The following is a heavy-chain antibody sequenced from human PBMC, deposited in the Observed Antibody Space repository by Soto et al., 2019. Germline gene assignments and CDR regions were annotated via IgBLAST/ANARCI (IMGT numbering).Heavy chain of an antibody. CDR1: GFTFSSYW. CDR2: IKQDGSEK. V-gene: IGHV3-7*01. D-gene: IGHD5-12*01. J-gene: IGHJ6*03. CDR3: ARESGYSGYDYFDYYYMDV. Sequence: GGSLRLSCAASGFTFSSYWMSWVRQAPGKGLEWVANIKQDGSEKYYVDSVKGRFTISRDNAKNSLYLQMNSLRAEDTAVYYCARESGYSGYDYFDYYYMDVWGKGTTVTVSS.